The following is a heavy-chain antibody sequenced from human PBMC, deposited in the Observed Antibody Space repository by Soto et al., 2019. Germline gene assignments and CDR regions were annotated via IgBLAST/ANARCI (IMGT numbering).Heavy chain of an antibody. CDR1: GFTFGTYA. CDR3: AKETSPNTYYTFDF. Sequence: GGSLSLSCTASGFTFGTYAMSWVRQAPGEGLEWVSSISEDGVYTDYAASVKGRFTISRDNSKNTLFVQMTSLRAEDTAVYYCAKETSPNTYYTFDFCGQGTLVTVSS. D-gene: IGHD1-26*01. V-gene: IGHV3-23*01. J-gene: IGHJ3*01. CDR2: ISEDGVYT.